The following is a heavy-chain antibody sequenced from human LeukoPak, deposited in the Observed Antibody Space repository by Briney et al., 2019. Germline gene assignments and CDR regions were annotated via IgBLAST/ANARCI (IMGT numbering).Heavy chain of an antibody. CDR2: FWRCSSTI. CDR3: ARDLGLIWFGELGDAFDI. V-gene: IGHV3-48*02. CDR1: GFTFSIYS. J-gene: IGHJ3*02. D-gene: IGHD3-10*01. Sequence: GGPLRFSCAPSGFTFSIYSVHWVRQSRGKGLEWVSYFWRCSSTIYHADSVKGRFTIYRDNAKNSMYLQMNSLRDEDTAVYYCARDLGLIWFGELGDAFDIWGQGTMVTVSS.